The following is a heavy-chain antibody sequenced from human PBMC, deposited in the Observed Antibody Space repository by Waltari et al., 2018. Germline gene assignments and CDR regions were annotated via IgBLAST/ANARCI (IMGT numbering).Heavy chain of an antibody. V-gene: IGHV3-30*03. D-gene: IGHD4-4*01. CDR3: GTSPDYSTSEGY. CDR2: ISYDGSNK. CDR1: GFTFSSYG. J-gene: IGHJ4*02. Sequence: QVQLVESGGGVVQPGRSLRLSCAASGFTFSSYGMHWVRQAPGKGLEGVAGISYDGSNKYYADSVKGRFTISRDNSKNTLYLQMNSLRAEDTAVYYCGTSPDYSTSEGYWGQGTLVTVSS.